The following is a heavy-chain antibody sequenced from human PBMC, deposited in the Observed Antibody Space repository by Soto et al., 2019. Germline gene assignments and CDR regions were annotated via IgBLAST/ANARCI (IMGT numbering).Heavy chain of an antibody. D-gene: IGHD5-18*01. V-gene: IGHV4-34*01. CDR1: GGSFSGYY. CDR3: AIRRRTNGYRGMYYYYYGMDV. J-gene: IGHJ6*02. Sequence: SETLSLTCAVYGGSFSGYYWSWIRQPPGKXLEWIGEINHSGSTNYNPSLKSRVTISVDTSKNQFSLRLSSVTAADTAVYYCAIRRRTNGYRGMYYYYYGMDVWGQGTTVTVSS. CDR2: INHSGST.